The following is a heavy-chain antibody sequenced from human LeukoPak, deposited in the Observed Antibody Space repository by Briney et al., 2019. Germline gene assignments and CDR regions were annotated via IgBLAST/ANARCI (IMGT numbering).Heavy chain of an antibody. D-gene: IGHD6-25*01. CDR3: ARVSSGGRYDY. CDR2: IYTSGST. CDR1: GGSIGSYY. J-gene: IGHJ4*02. V-gene: IGHV4-4*07. Sequence: SETLSLTCTVSGGSIGSYYWTWIRQPAGEGLEWIGRIYTSGSTNYNPSLKSRVTMSVDTSKNQFSLKLSSVTAADTAVYYCARVSSGGRYDYWGQGTLVTVSS.